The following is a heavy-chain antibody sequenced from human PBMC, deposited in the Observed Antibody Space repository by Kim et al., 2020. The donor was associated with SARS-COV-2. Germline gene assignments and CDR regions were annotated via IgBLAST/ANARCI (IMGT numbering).Heavy chain of an antibody. Sequence: GGSLRLSCAASGFTFSSYGMHWVRQAPGKGLEWVAVIWYDGSNKYYADSVKGRFTISRDNSKNTLYLQMNSLRAEDTAVYYCAKAAYYYGSGSHLDYWGQGTLVTVSS. CDR2: IWYDGSNK. CDR1: GFTFSSYG. D-gene: IGHD3-10*01. CDR3: AKAAYYYGSGSHLDY. V-gene: IGHV3-33*06. J-gene: IGHJ4*02.